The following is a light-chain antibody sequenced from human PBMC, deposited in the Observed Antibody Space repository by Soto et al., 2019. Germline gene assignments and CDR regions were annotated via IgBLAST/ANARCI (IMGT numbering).Light chain of an antibody. V-gene: IGKV1-5*02. CDR1: QDIGYW. Sequence: DIQMAQSPSTLPASVGDRVTFICRASQDIGYWLAWYQQKPGKAPKLLIHDASTLERGVPSRFSGSGSGTEFTLTISSLQPDDFATYYCQQYSDYYTFGQGTKVDIK. J-gene: IGKJ2*01. CDR2: DAS. CDR3: QQYSDYYT.